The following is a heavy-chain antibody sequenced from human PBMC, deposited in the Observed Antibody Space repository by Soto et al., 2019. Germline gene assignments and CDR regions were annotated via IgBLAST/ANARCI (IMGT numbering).Heavy chain of an antibody. V-gene: IGHV1-24*01. CDR3: ATPNPLRGAMITTISLDF. D-gene: IGHD3-10*01. CDR2: FDPDGGEA. J-gene: IGHJ4*02. Sequence: SVKVSLRISRHARPVFSVRGVRQDTTRGLEWMGGFDPDGGEAIYAQKWHGRVTVNEDTVTDTAYMELSGLKYDDTAVYYWATPNPLRGAMITTISLDFWGQGTLVTVYS. CDR1: RHARPVFS.